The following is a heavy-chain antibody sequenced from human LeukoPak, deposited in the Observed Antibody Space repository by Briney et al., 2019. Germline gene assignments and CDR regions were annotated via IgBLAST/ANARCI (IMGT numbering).Heavy chain of an antibody. D-gene: IGHD2-2*01. J-gene: IGHJ4*02. V-gene: IGHV3-23*01. CDR3: AKSRVVPAARSLFDY. CDR2: ISGSGGST. CDR1: GFSFSHYY. Sequence: PGVSLRLSCAASGFSFSHYYMSWIRQAPGKGLEWVSAISGSGGSTYYADSVKGRFTISRDNSKNTLYLQMNSLRAEDTAVYYCAKSRVVPAARSLFDYWGQGTLVTVSS.